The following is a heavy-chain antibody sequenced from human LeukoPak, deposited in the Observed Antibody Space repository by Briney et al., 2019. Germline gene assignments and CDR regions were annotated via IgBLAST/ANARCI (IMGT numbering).Heavy chain of an antibody. CDR3: ARDHVGYSSSWDDFY. CDR2: ISSGGSTV. J-gene: IGHJ4*02. D-gene: IGHD6-13*01. CDR1: GFTFSSYE. V-gene: IGHV3-48*03. Sequence: GGSLRLSCAASGFTFSSYEMNWVRQAPGKGLEWVSYISSGGSTVYYADSVKGRFTISRDNAKNSLYLQMNSLRAEDTAVYYCARDHVGYSSSWDDFYWGQGTLVTVSS.